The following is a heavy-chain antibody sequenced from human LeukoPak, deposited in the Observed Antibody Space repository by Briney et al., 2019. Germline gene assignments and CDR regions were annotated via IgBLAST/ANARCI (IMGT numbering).Heavy chain of an antibody. V-gene: IGHV4-34*01. CDR3: ARGKPTYIVVVVAATPSNSFDP. Sequence: SETLSLTCAVYGGSFSGYYWSWIRQPPGKGLEWIGEINHSGSTNYNPSLKSRVTISVDTSKNQFSLKLSSVTAADTAVYYCARGKPTYIVVVVAATPSNSFDPWDQGTLVTVSS. D-gene: IGHD2-15*01. CDR1: GGSFSGYY. CDR2: INHSGST. J-gene: IGHJ5*02.